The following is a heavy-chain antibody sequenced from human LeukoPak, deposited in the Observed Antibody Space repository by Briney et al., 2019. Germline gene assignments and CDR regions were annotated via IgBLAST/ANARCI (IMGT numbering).Heavy chain of an antibody. CDR1: GYTFRDYS. CDR2: IRGGSDFI. J-gene: IGHJ4*02. Sequence: GGSLRLSCAASGYTFRDYSMTWVRQAPGKGLEWIASIRGGSDFIYHADSVKGRFTVSRDNAKNSLYLQMNSLRAEDTAVYYCARDHAGIVLPAAVGAHWGQGTLVTVSS. V-gene: IGHV3-21*01. D-gene: IGHD2-2*01. CDR3: ARDHAGIVLPAAVGAH.